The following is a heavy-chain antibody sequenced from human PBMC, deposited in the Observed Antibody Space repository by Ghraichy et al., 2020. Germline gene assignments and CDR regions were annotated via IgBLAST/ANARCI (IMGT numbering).Heavy chain of an antibody. Sequence: GGSLRLSCSASGFAFSDYDMHWVRQPTGKPLEWVSAIGPGGDPYYPGSVKGRLTISRENAKNSLYLHMNNLRAGDTAIYYCARGRYYYDSGAYYHFDYGGQGSLVSVSS. CDR1: GFAFSDYD. V-gene: IGHV3-13*05. J-gene: IGHJ4*02. CDR2: IGPGGDP. CDR3: ARGRYYYDSGAYYHFDY. D-gene: IGHD3-22*01.